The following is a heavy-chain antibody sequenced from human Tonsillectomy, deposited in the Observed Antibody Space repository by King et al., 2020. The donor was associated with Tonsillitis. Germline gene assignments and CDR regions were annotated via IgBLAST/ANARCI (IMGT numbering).Heavy chain of an antibody. CDR3: AQTNKAVYSTPTLYYYGMDV. Sequence: VQLVESGGGVVQPGRSLRLSCAASGFTFSSYAMHWVRQAPGKGLEWVAVISYDGSNKYYADSVKGRFTISRDNSKNTLYLQMNSLRAEDTAVYYCAQTNKAVYSTPTLYYYGMDVWGQGTTVTVSS. D-gene: IGHD6-13*01. J-gene: IGHJ6*02. V-gene: IGHV3-30*04. CDR1: GFTFSSYA. CDR2: ISYDGSNK.